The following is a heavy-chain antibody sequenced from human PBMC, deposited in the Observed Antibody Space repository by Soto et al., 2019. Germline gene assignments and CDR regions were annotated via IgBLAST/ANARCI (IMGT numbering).Heavy chain of an antibody. CDR2: IYYSVDT. CDR3: VRDLQRSCSSTSYSYYGMDV. CDR1: GVSISSGGYY. V-gene: IGHV4-31*03. D-gene: IGHD2-2*01. J-gene: IGHJ6*02. Sequence: SETLSLTCTVSGVSISSGGYYWNWIRQHPGKGLEWIGYIYYSVDTYYNPSLKSRVTISIDTSKNQFSLKLSSVTAADTGVYYCVRDLQRSCSSTSYSYYGMDVWGQGTTVTVSS.